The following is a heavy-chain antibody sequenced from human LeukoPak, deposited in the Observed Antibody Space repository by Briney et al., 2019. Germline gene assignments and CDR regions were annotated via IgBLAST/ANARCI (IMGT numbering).Heavy chain of an antibody. CDR2: IYSGGST. Sequence: RGSLRHSCVASGFTLRTNYMSWGRQAPGKGLEWVSVIYSGGSTYYADSVKDRFTISRDNSKNTLFLHMNSLRAEDTAVYYCARNFPTVGTSFDYWGKGNLVSVSS. D-gene: IGHD4-23*01. V-gene: IGHV3-66*01. CDR1: GFTLRTNY. CDR3: ARNFPTVGTSFDY. J-gene: IGHJ4*02.